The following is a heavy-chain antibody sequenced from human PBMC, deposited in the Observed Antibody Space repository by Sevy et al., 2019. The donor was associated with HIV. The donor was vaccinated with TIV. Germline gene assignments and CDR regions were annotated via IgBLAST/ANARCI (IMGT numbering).Heavy chain of an antibody. V-gene: IGHV3-15*01. CDR3: TTRDTGYSGVY. J-gene: IGHJ4*02. Sequence: GGSLRLSCVGSGLTFSDAWMNRVRQAPGKGLEWVGRIKSESDGGTTDYTAPVKGRFTISRDDSKNTLYLQMNSLKSEDTAVYYCTTRDTGYSGVYWGRGTLVTVSS. CDR2: IKSESDGGTT. D-gene: IGHD2-15*01. CDR1: GLTFSDAW.